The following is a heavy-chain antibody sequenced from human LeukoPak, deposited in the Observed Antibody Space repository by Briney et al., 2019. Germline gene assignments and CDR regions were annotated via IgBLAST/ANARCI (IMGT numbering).Heavy chain of an antibody. J-gene: IGHJ6*02. CDR3: ARDPYSSSWSYGMDV. D-gene: IGHD6-13*01. CDR2: ISYDGSNK. CDR1: GFTFSSYG. Sequence: GGSLRLSCAASGFTFSSYGMHWVRQAPGKGLEWVAVISYDGSNKYYADSVKGRFTISRDNAQTSLYLHMNSLRAEDTAVYYCARDPYSSSWSYGMDVWGQGTTVTVSS. V-gene: IGHV3-30*03.